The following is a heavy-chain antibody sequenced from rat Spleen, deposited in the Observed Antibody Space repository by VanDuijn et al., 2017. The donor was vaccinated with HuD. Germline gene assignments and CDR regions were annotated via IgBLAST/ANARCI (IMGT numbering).Heavy chain of an antibody. V-gene: IGHV5-7*01. CDR2: ISPSGGTT. J-gene: IGHJ4*01. D-gene: IGHD1-10*01. CDR3: ARPDYNKYVMDA. CDR1: GFTFSDYN. Sequence: EVQLVESGGGLVQPGRSLKLSCAASGFTFSDYNMAWVRQAPKKGLEWVATISPSGGTTYYRDSVKGRFTVSRDDAKSPLYLQMDSLRSEDTATYYCARPDYNKYVMDAWGQGASVTVSS.